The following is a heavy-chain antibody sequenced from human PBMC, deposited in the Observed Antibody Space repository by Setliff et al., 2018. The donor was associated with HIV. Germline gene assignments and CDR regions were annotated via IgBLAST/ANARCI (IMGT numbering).Heavy chain of an antibody. V-gene: IGHV4-38-2*01. J-gene: IGHJ4*02. D-gene: IGHD5-18*01. CDR2: VYHSGST. CDR1: GYSINSGYY. Sequence: SETPSLTCAVSGYSINSGYYWGWIRQPPGKGLEWIGSVYHSGSTYYNPSLKSRITISIDTSKNHFSLRLTSVTAADTAVYYCARLAPAMVYELDYWGPGMLVTVSS. CDR3: ARLAPAMVYELDY.